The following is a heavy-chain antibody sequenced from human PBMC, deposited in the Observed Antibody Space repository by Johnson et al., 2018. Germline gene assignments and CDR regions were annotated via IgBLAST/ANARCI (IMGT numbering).Heavy chain of an antibody. D-gene: IGHD2-2*01. CDR2: IWYDGSNK. Sequence: QVQLVQSGGGVVQPGTSLRLSCGTSGFSFSNYPMHWVRQAPGKGLEWVAVIWYDGSNKYYVDSVKGRFTISRDNSKNTLYLQMNSLRAEDTAVYYCAKGGGGVPAAISSSWYYYYGMDVWGQGSTVTVSS. CDR1: GFSFSNYP. J-gene: IGHJ6*02. V-gene: IGHV3-33*06. CDR3: AKGGGGVPAAISSSWYYYYGMDV.